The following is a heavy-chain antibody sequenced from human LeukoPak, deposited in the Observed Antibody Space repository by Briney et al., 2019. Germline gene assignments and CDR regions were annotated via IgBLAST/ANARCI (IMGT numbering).Heavy chain of an antibody. J-gene: IGHJ4*02. CDR1: GFTLSGHW. CDR2: IKEDGGEK. D-gene: IGHD6-19*01. Sequence: GGSLRVSCVASGFTLSGHWMTWVRQAPGKGPEWVAKIKEDGGEKNYVGSVKGRFTISRDNAKNSLYLQMNSLRVEDTAVYYCARERSGWYERWLDYWGQGTLVTVSS. CDR3: ARERSGWYERWLDY. V-gene: IGHV3-7*01.